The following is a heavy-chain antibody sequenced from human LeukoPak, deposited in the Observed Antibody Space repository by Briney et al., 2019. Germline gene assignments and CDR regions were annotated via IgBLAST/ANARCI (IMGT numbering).Heavy chain of an antibody. Sequence: GGSLRLSCAVSGFNFRDHWMDWVRQAPGKGLEWVGHIKNDGSETYYLDSLKGRFSISRDNTNNALYLQMNSLRVEDTAVYYCARRFDSWGQGTLVTVSS. CDR3: ARRFDS. J-gene: IGHJ4*02. CDR1: GFNFRDHW. V-gene: IGHV3-7*03. CDR2: IKNDGSET.